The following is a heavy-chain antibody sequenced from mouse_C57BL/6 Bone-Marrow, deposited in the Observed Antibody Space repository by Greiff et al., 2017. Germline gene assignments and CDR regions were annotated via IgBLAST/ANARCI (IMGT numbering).Heavy chain of an antibody. CDR3: ARSDYGSFYYYAMDY. CDR2: IDPSDSET. J-gene: IGHJ4*01. CDR1: GYTFTSYW. D-gene: IGHD1-1*01. V-gene: IGHV1-52*01. Sequence: VKLQESGAELVRPGSSVKLSCKASGYTFTSYWMHWVKQRPIQGLEWIGNIDPSDSETHYNQKFKDKATLTVDKSSSTAYMQLSSLTSEDSAVYYCARSDYGSFYYYAMDYWGQGTSVTVSS.